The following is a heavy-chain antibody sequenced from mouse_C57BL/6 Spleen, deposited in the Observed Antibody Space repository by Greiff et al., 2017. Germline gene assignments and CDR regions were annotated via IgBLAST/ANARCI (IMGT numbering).Heavy chain of an antibody. J-gene: IGHJ3*01. CDR3: ARSPGYGSSSSFAY. D-gene: IGHD1-1*01. Sequence: QVQLQTSGAELVRPGASVTLSCKASGYTFTDYEMHWVKQTPVHGLEWIGAIDPETGGTAYNQKFKGKAILTADKSSSTAYMQLSSLTSEDSAVYYCARSPGYGSSSSFAYWGQGTLVTVSA. CDR2: IDPETGGT. V-gene: IGHV1-15*01. CDR1: GYTFTDYE.